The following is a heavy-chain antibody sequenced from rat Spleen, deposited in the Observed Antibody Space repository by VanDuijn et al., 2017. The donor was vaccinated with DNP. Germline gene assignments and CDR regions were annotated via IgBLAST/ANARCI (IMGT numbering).Heavy chain of an antibody. CDR1: GFSLTDYS. Sequence: QVQLKESGPGLVQPSQTLSLTCTVSGFSLTDYSVHWVRQPPGKGLEWMGRIRSGGSTDYNSALKSRLSISSDTSKSQVFLKMNSLQPEDTAIYFCTRDLFRDWGQGTLVTVSS. CDR3: TRDLFRD. CDR2: IRSGGST. J-gene: IGHJ3*01. D-gene: IGHD1-3*01. V-gene: IGHV2-19*01.